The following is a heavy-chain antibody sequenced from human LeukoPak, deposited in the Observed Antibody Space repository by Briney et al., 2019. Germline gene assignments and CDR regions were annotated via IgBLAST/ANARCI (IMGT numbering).Heavy chain of an antibody. CDR1: GFTFDDYA. V-gene: IGHV3-9*01. CDR3: AKGRHSGYDYFDY. Sequence: GGSLRLSCAASGFTFDDYAMHWVRQAPGKGLEWVSGISWNSGSIGYADSVKGRFTISRDNAKNSLYLQMNSLRAEDTALYYCAKGRHSGYDYFDYWGQGTLVTVSS. J-gene: IGHJ4*02. D-gene: IGHD5-12*01. CDR2: ISWNSGSI.